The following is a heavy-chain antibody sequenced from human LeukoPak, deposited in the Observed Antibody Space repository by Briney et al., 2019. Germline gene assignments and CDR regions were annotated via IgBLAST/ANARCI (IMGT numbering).Heavy chain of an antibody. J-gene: IGHJ5*02. CDR3: ARETGTTSNWFDP. D-gene: IGHD1-7*01. Sequence: EASVKISCKASGGTFSSYAISWVRQAPGQGLEWMGGIIPIFGTANYAQKFQGRVTITTDESTSTAYMELSSLRSEDTAVYYCARETGTTSNWFDPWGQGTLVTVSS. V-gene: IGHV1-69*05. CDR2: IIPIFGTA. CDR1: GGTFSSYA.